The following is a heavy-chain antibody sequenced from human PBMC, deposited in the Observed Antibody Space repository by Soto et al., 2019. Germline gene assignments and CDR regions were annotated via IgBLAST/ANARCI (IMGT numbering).Heavy chain of an antibody. CDR3: ARDPHYDILTGYQLPARFDP. CDR1: GYTFTSYG. D-gene: IGHD3-9*01. Sequence: ASVKVSCKASGYTFTSYGISWVRQAPEQGLEWMGWISAYNGNTNYAQKLQGRVTMTTDTSTSTAYMELRSLRSDDTAVYYCARDPHYDILTGYQLPARFDPWGQGTLVTVSS. CDR2: ISAYNGNT. V-gene: IGHV1-18*01. J-gene: IGHJ5*02.